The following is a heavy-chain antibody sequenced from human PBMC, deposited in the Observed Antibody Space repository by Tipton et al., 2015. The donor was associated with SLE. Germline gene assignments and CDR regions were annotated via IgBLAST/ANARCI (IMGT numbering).Heavy chain of an antibody. CDR2: IFTIGTT. J-gene: IGHJ4*02. D-gene: IGHD1-26*01. Sequence: TLSLTCDVNGGSFSGYYWSWIRQPAGTGLEWIGRIFTIGTTSYNPSLKSRVTISLDTSKNQFSLKLSSVTAADTAVYYCARVGATNVFESWGQGTLVTVSS. CDR3: ARVGATNVFES. CDR1: GGSFSGYY. V-gene: IGHV4-59*10.